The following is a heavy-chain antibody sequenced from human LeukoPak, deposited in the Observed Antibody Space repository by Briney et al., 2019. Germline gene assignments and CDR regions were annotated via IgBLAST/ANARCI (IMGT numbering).Heavy chain of an antibody. J-gene: IGHJ5*02. Sequence: GGSLRLSCAASGFTFSSYAMSWVRQAPGKGLEWVSAISGSGGSTYYADSVKGRFTISRDNSKNTLYLQMNSLRAEDTAVYYCAKDRDIVVVPAAHNWFDPWAQGTLVTVSS. CDR2: ISGSGGST. D-gene: IGHD2-2*01. CDR3: AKDRDIVVVPAAHNWFDP. V-gene: IGHV3-23*01. CDR1: GFTFSSYA.